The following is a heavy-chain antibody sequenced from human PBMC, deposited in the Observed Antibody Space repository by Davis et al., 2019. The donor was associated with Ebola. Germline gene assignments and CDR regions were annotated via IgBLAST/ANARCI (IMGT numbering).Heavy chain of an antibody. CDR2: ISSNGDST. Sequence: GGSLRLSCAASGFTFSKGWMNWVRQAPGKGLEWVSGISSNGDSTYYADSVKGRFTISRDNSKNTLYLQMNSLRAEDTAVYYCAKGLGSSGWYYFDYWGQGTLVTVSS. J-gene: IGHJ4*02. CDR1: GFTFSKGW. V-gene: IGHV3-23*01. D-gene: IGHD6-19*01. CDR3: AKGLGSSGWYYFDY.